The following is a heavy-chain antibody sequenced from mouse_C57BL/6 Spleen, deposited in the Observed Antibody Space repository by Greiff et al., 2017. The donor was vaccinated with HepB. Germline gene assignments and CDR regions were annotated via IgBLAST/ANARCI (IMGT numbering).Heavy chain of an antibody. J-gene: IGHJ3*01. CDR2: ISDGGSYT. CDR1: GFTFSSYA. D-gene: IGHD1-1*01. V-gene: IGHV5-4*01. Sequence: DVMLVESGGGLVKPGGSLKLSCAASGFTFSSYAMSWVRQTPEKRLEWVATISDGGSYTYYPDNVKGRFTISRDNAKNNLYLQMSQLKSEDTAMYYCARDKGSVTTVVASPFAYWGQGTLVTVSA. CDR3: ARDKGSVTTVVASPFAY.